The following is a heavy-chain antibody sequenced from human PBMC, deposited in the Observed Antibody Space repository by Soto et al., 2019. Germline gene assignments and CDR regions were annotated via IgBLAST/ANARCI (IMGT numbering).Heavy chain of an antibody. D-gene: IGHD3-10*01. Sequence: QITLKESGPTLVKPTQTLTLTCTFSGFSLSTSGVGVGWIRQPPGKALEWLALIYWDDDKRYSPSLKSRLTITKDTSKNQVVLTMTNMYPVDTVTYFCAHVPYYYGSRSYYPYFFLFWGQGTLVTVSS. V-gene: IGHV2-5*02. CDR3: AHVPYYYGSRSYYPYFFLF. J-gene: IGHJ4*02. CDR1: GFSLSTSGVG. CDR2: IYWDDDK.